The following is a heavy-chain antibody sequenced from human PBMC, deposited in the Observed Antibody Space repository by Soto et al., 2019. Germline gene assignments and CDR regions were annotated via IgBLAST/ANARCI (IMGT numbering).Heavy chain of an antibody. CDR2: INHSGST. CDR3: ARHTPAISISDH. V-gene: IGHV4-34*01. D-gene: IGHD2-15*01. J-gene: IGHJ4*02. Sequence: SETLSLTCAVYGGSFSGYYWSWIRQPPGKGLEWIGEINHSGSTNYNPSLKSRVTISVGTSKNQFSLKLSSVTAADTAVYYCARHTPAISISDHWGQGTLVTVSS. CDR1: GGSFSGYY.